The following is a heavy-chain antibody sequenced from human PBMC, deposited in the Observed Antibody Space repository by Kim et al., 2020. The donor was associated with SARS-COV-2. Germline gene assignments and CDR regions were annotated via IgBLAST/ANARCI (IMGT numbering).Heavy chain of an antibody. J-gene: IGHJ6*02. CDR3: ARGNYFESISLSDYYNGMDV. CDR1: GLTFDESA. CDR2: ISYDGRNE. Sequence: GGSLRLSCAASGLTFDESAMNWVCQAPGKGLAWVAVISYDGRNEEYADSVKGRFTISRDNSKSTLYLQMNSLRVEDTAVYFCARGNYFESISLSDYYNGMDVWGQGTTVTVSS. V-gene: IGHV3-30-3*01. D-gene: IGHD3-22*01.